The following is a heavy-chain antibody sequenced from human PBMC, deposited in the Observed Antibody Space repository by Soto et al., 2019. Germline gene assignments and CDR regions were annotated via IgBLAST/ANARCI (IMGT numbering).Heavy chain of an antibody. V-gene: IGHV1-18*01. Sequence: QVQLVQSGAEVKKPGASVKVSCKASGYTFTSYGISWVRQAPGQGLEWMGWISAYNGNTNYAQKLQGRVTMTTDTSTRTAYMELRSLRYDDTAVYNCARDGGGYSSSWSSPSKFDPWGQGTLVTVSS. CDR2: ISAYNGNT. CDR1: GYTFTSYG. D-gene: IGHD6-13*01. CDR3: ARDGGGYSSSWSSPSKFDP. J-gene: IGHJ5*02.